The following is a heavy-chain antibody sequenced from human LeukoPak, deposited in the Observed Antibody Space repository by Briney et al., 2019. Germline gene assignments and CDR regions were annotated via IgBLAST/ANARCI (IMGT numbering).Heavy chain of an antibody. J-gene: IGHJ6*03. V-gene: IGHV1-69*06. Sequence: GASVKVSCKASGGTFSSYAISWVRQAPGQGLEWMGGIIPIFGTANYAQKFQGRVTITADKSTSTAYMELSSLRSEDTAVYYCARVSTMVRGASHYYYYYYMDVWGKGTTVTISS. CDR1: GGTFSSYA. CDR3: ARVSTMVRGASHYYYYYYMDV. CDR2: IIPIFGTA. D-gene: IGHD3-10*01.